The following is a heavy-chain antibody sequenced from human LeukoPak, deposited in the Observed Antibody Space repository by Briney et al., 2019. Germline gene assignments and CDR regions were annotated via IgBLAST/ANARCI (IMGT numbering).Heavy chain of an antibody. D-gene: IGHD2-21*01. J-gene: IGHJ4*02. CDR2: IKEDRSEK. Sequence: PGGSLRLSCAASGFSFGSYWMNWVRQAPGKGLEWVANIKEDRSEKYYVDSVKGRFTISRDSAKNALYLQMNSLRAEDTAVYYCARLGLGGYSCSLDYWGQGTLVTVSS. V-gene: IGHV3-7*01. CDR1: GFSFGSYW. CDR3: ARLGLGGYSCSLDY.